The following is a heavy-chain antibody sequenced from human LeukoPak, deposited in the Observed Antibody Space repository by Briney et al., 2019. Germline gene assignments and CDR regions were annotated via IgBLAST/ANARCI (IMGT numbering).Heavy chain of an antibody. V-gene: IGHV3-7*05. CDR3: ARGRMAVAGSYEY. J-gene: IGHJ4*02. CDR1: GFTVSSNY. Sequence: LVGSLRLSCAASGFTVSSNYMTWVRQAPGKGLECVANIKPDGSEKHYVDSVEGRFTISRDNAKNSLFLEMNSLGAEDTAVYYCARGRMAVAGSYEYWGQGTLVTVSS. D-gene: IGHD6-19*01. CDR2: IKPDGSEK.